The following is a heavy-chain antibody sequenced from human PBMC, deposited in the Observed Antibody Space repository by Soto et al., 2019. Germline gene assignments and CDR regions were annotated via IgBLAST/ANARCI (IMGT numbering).Heavy chain of an antibody. CDR1: GYTFNDYF. V-gene: IGHV1-2*02. J-gene: IGHJ4*02. CDR2: INPNSGRT. CDR3: AREDPDRGSFDF. Sequence: ASVKVSCKTSGYTFNDYFIQWVRQAPGRGLEWMGWINPNSGRTTLAPKFQGRVTLTRDTSINTVYMSLTGLRSDDTAVYFCAREDPDRGSFDFWGQGTLVTVSS.